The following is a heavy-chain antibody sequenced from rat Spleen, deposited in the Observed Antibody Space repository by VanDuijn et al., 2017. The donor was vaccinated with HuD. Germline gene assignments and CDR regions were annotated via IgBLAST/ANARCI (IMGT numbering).Heavy chain of an antibody. D-gene: IGHD1-9*01. Sequence: EVQLVESGGGLVQPGRSLKFSCVASGFTFRDYAMAWVRQAPKKGLEWVATIIYDGSSTYYPDSVKGRFTISRDNAKSTLYLQMNSLRSEDTATYYCARHNTYYGYYYFDYWGQGVMVTVSS. CDR2: IIYDGSST. J-gene: IGHJ2*01. CDR3: ARHNTYYGYYYFDY. V-gene: IGHV5-17*01. CDR1: GFTFRDYA.